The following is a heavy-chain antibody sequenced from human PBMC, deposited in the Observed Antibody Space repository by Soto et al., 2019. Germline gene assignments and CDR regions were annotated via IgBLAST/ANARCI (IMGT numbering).Heavy chain of an antibody. CDR1: GGSISSYY. J-gene: IGHJ6*02. CDR2: IDTSGTT. D-gene: IGHD3-10*01. Sequence: SETLSLTCTVSGGSISSYYVSWIRQSAGKGLEWIGRIDTSGTTNYNPSLKSRVTMSVDASKNHFSLNLSSVTAADTAVYYCARGPRGYVYYHGMDVWGQGTTVTVSS. V-gene: IGHV4-4*07. CDR3: ARGPRGYVYYHGMDV.